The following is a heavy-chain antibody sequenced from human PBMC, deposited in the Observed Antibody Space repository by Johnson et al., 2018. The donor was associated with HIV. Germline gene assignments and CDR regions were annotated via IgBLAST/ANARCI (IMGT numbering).Heavy chain of an antibody. CDR2: ISYDGSNK. Sequence: VQLVESGGGVVQPGRSLRLSCAASGFTFSSYGMHWVRQAPGKGLEWVAVISYDGSNKYYADSVKGRFTISRDNSKNTLYLQMNSLRAEDTAVYYCARRRGEGWFLDLDAFDVWGQGTMVTLSS. J-gene: IGHJ3*01. CDR1: GFTFSSYG. D-gene: IGHD6-19*01. CDR3: ARRRGEGWFLDLDAFDV. V-gene: IGHV3-30*03.